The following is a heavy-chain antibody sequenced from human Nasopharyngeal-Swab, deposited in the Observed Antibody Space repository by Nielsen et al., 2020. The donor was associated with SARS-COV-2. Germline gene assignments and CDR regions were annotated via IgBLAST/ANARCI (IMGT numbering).Heavy chain of an antibody. J-gene: IGHJ6*03. Sequence: SETLSLTCTVSGGSISSSSYYWGWIRQPPGEGLEWIGSIYYSGSTYYNPSLKSRVTISVDTSKNQFSLKLSSVTAADTAVYYCATMVYYYMDVWGKGTTVTVSS. CDR1: GGSISSSSYY. CDR3: ATMVYYYMDV. V-gene: IGHV4-39*01. CDR2: IYYSGST. D-gene: IGHD3-10*01.